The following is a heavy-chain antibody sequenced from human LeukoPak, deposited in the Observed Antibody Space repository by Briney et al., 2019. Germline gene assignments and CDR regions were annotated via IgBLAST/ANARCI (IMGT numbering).Heavy chain of an antibody. Sequence: SETLSLTCTVSGGSISSYYWSWIRQPPGKGLEWLGYIYYSGSTNYNPSLKSRVTISVDTSKNQFSLKLSSVTAADTAVYYCARGSGIAAADYWGQGTLVTVSS. CDR2: IYYSGST. CDR1: GGSISSYY. D-gene: IGHD6-13*01. V-gene: IGHV4-59*01. J-gene: IGHJ4*02. CDR3: ARGSGIAAADY.